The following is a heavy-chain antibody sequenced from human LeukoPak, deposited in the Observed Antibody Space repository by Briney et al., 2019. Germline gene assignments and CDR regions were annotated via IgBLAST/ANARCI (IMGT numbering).Heavy chain of an antibody. D-gene: IGHD3-22*01. CDR1: GGTFSSYA. Sequence: ASVKVSCKASGGTFSSYAISWVRQAPGQGLEWMGIINPSGGSTSYAQKFQGRVTMTRDMSTSTVYMELSSLRSEDTAVYYCARDTGVVVISNAFDIWGQGTMVTVSS. CDR3: ARDTGVVVISNAFDI. V-gene: IGHV1-46*01. J-gene: IGHJ3*02. CDR2: INPSGGST.